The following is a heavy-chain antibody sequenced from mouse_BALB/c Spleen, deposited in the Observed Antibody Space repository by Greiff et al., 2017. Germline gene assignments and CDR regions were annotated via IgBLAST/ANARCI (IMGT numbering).Heavy chain of an antibody. V-gene: IGHV2-6-7*01. D-gene: IGHD3-3*01. CDR1: GFSLTGYG. Sequence: VQLVESGPGLVAPSQSLSITCTVSGFSLTGYGVNWVRQPPGKGLEWLGMIWGDGSTDYNSALKSRLSISKDNSKSQVFLKMNSLQTDDTARYYCAREGRGHYYAMDYWGQGTSVTVSS. CDR3: AREGRGHYYAMDY. J-gene: IGHJ4*01. CDR2: IWGDGST.